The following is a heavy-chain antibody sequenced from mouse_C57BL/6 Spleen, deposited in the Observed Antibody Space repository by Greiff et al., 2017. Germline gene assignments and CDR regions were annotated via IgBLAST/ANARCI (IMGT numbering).Heavy chain of an antibody. CDR2: ISSGSSTI. J-gene: IGHJ3*01. D-gene: IGHD2-1*01. Sequence: DVHLVESGGGLVKPGGSLKLSCAASGFTFSDYGMHWVRQAPEKGLEWVAYISSGSSTIYYADTVKGRFTISRDNAKNTLFLQMTSLRSEDTAMYYCARVYYGNYPFAYWGQGTLVTVSA. CDR3: ARVYYGNYPFAY. CDR1: GFTFSDYG. V-gene: IGHV5-17*01.